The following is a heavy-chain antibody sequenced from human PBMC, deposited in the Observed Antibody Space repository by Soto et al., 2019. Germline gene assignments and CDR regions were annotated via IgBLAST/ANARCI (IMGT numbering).Heavy chain of an antibody. CDR2: IYYSGST. CDR1: GGSFSSSSYY. V-gene: IGHV4-39*01. J-gene: IGHJ4*02. D-gene: IGHD6-6*01. CDR3: TAARPTVLYYFDY. Sequence: SETLSLTCTVSGGSFSSSSYYWGWIRQPPGKGLEWIGSIYYSGSTYYNPSLKSRVTISVDTSKNQISLKLSSVTAADTAVYYCTAARPTVLYYFDYWGQGTLVTVSS.